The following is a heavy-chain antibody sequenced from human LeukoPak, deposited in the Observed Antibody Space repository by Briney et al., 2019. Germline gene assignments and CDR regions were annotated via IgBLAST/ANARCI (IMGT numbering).Heavy chain of an antibody. CDR3: AKAHSFDMYSSGWSPDY. Sequence: GGSLRLSCAASGFTFSSYAMSWVRQAPGKGLEWVSAISGSGGSTYYADSVKGRFTISRDNSKNTLYLQMNSLRAEDTAVYYCAKAHSFDMYSSGWSPDYWGQGTLVTVSS. CDR2: ISGSGGST. V-gene: IGHV3-23*01. D-gene: IGHD6-19*01. J-gene: IGHJ4*02. CDR1: GFTFSSYA.